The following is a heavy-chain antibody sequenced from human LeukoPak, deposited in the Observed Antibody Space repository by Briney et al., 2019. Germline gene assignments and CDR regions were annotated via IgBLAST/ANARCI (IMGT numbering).Heavy chain of an antibody. V-gene: IGHV3-21*01. CDR1: GFTFSTYY. J-gene: IGHJ4*02. Sequence: PGGSVRLSCAASGFTFSTYYMNWVRQAPGKGLEWVSFITGSSSYIYYTDSVKGRFTISRDNAKNSLFLQMNSLRDEDTAVYYCASGFSSAPYFDYWGQGTRVSASS. CDR3: ASGFSSAPYFDY. D-gene: IGHD6-25*01. CDR2: ITGSSSYI.